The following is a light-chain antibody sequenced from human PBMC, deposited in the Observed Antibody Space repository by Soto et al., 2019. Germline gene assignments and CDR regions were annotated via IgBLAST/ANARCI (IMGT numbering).Light chain of an antibody. Sequence: DIQMTQSPSSLSASVGDRVTITCRASQSISSYLNWYQQKPGKAPKLLISKASSLESGVPSRFSGSRSGPDFTLTISSLQPEDFATYYCQQSYSSPPTFGQGTKVDIK. CDR2: KAS. J-gene: IGKJ1*01. CDR1: QSISSY. V-gene: IGKV1-39*01. CDR3: QQSYSSPPT.